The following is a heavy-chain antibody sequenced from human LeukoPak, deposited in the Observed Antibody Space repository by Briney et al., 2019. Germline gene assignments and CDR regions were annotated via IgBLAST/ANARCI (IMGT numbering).Heavy chain of an antibody. J-gene: IGHJ4*02. V-gene: IGHV3-66*02. CDR1: GFTVSSNY. CDR3: ARNYYDSSGYYVGSPPFFDY. CDR2: IYSGGST. D-gene: IGHD3-22*01. Sequence: GGSLRLSCAASGFTVSSNYMSWVRQAPGKGLEWVSVIYSGGSTYYADSLKGRFTISRDNSKNTLYLQMNSLRAEDTAVYYCARNYYDSSGYYVGSPPFFDYWGQGTLVTVSS.